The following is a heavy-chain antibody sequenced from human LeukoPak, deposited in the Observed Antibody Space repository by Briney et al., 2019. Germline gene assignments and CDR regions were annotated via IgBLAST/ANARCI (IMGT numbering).Heavy chain of an antibody. CDR2: ISSNGGST. Sequence: ESGGSLRLSCAASGFTFSSYAMHWVRQAPGKGLEYVSAISSNGGSTYYANSVKGRFTISRDNSKNTLYLQMGSLRAEDMAVYYCARAGCSSTSCYWYDYWGQGTLVTVSS. J-gene: IGHJ4*02. CDR3: ARAGCSSTSCYWYDY. V-gene: IGHV3-64*01. D-gene: IGHD2-2*01. CDR1: GFTFSSYA.